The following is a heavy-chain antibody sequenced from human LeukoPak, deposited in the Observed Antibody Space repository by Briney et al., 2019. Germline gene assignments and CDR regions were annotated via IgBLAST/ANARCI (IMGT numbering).Heavy chain of an antibody. CDR3: ARSLSYFNIPSWFDP. V-gene: IGHV4-39*01. CDR1: GDSISSSSSY. Sequence: SETLSLTCTVSGDSISSSSSYWGWIRQPPGKGLEWIGSIYYSGNTYYNTSLKSRVTISVDTSKNQFSLKLSSVTAADTAVYYCARSLSYFNIPSWFDPWGQGTLVTVSS. D-gene: IGHD2/OR15-2a*01. CDR2: IYYSGNT. J-gene: IGHJ5*02.